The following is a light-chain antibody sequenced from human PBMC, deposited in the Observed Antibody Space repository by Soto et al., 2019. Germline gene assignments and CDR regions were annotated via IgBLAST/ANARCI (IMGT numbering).Light chain of an antibody. CDR2: APS. CDR1: QGSRND. Sequence: DIQMTQSPSSLSASVGDRVTITCRASQGSRNDLGWYQQKPRKAPKRLIYAPSSLQSGVPSRFSGSGSVTEFTLTISSRQPEDFATYYCLQHNIYTGTFGPGTKVELK. V-gene: IGKV1-17*01. CDR3: LQHNIYTGT. J-gene: IGKJ1*01.